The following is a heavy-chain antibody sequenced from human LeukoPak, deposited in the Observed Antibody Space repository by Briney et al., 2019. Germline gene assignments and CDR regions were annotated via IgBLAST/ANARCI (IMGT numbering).Heavy chain of an antibody. CDR2: IYSGGRT. CDR1: GFTVSSNY. CDR3: AKEAYYYDSSGYHEEGGY. J-gene: IGHJ4*02. V-gene: IGHV3-66*01. D-gene: IGHD3-22*01. Sequence: PGGSLRLSCAASGFTVSSNYMSWVRQAPGKGLEWVSVIYSGGRTYYADSVKGRFTISRDNSKNTLYLQMNSLRAEDTAVYYCAKEAYYYDSSGYHEEGGYWGQGTLVTVSS.